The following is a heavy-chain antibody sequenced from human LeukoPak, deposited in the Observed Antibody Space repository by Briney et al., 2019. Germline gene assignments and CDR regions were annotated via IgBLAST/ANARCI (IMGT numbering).Heavy chain of an antibody. V-gene: IGHV3-74*01. CDR1: GFTFSSYW. D-gene: IGHD3-9*01. Sequence: GGSLTLSCPASGFTFSSYWMHWVRQAPGKGLVWVSRINSDGSSTSYADSVKGRFTISRDNAKNTLYLQMNSLRAEDTAVYYCARVALRYLRGHYYGMDVWGKGTTVTVSS. J-gene: IGHJ6*04. CDR2: INSDGSST. CDR3: ARVALRYLRGHYYGMDV.